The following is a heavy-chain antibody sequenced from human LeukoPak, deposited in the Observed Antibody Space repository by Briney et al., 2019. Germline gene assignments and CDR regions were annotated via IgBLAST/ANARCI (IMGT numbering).Heavy chain of an antibody. Sequence: SETLSLTCTVSGGSISSSSYYWGWIRQPPGKGLEWIGSIYYSGSTYYNPSLKSRVTISVDTSKNQFSLKLSSVTAADTAVYYCARRLLLWFGDPLDYWGQGTLVTVSS. J-gene: IGHJ4*02. CDR3: ARRLLLWFGDPLDY. CDR2: IYYSGST. D-gene: IGHD3-10*01. V-gene: IGHV4-39*07. CDR1: GGSISSSSYY.